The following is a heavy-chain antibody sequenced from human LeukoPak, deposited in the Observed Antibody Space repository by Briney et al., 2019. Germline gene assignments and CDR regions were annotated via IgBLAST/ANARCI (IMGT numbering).Heavy chain of an antibody. J-gene: IGHJ4*02. CDR2: INTDGSYS. CDR1: GFTFSYFW. D-gene: IGHD4-17*01. Sequence: PGESLRLSCAASGFTFSYFWMHWFRQTPGKGLVWVSCINTDGSYSTYADSVKGRFTISRDNVRYTLYLQMNSLRAEDSAVYYCARDFDGPRASDYWGQGISVTVSS. V-gene: IGHV3-74*01. CDR3: ARDFDGPRASDY.